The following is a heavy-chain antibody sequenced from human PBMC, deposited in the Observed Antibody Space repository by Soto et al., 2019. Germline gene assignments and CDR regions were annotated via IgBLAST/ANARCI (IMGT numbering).Heavy chain of an antibody. J-gene: IGHJ5*02. V-gene: IGHV3-23*01. CDR2: ISGSGGST. Sequence: HPGGSLRLSCAASGFTFSSYAMSWVRQAPGKGLEWVSAISGSGGSTYYADSVKGRFTISRDNSKNTLYLQMNSLRAEDTAVYYCAKEKFTIFGVANNWFDPWGQGTLVTVSS. CDR3: AKEKFTIFGVANNWFDP. D-gene: IGHD3-3*01. CDR1: GFTFSSYA.